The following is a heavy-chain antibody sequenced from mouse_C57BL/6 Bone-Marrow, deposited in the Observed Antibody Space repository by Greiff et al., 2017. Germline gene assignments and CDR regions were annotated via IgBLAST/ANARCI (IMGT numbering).Heavy chain of an antibody. Sequence: VQLQQSGPELVKPGASVTISCKASGYTFTDYYINWVKQRPGQGLEWMGWIFPGGGSTYYNAKFKGKATLTVDKSSSTAYILLSSLTSDDSAFYFCARSGGFAYWGQGTMVTVSA. D-gene: IGHD3-1*01. V-gene: IGHV1-75*01. CDR2: IFPGGGST. J-gene: IGHJ3*01. CDR3: ARSGGFAY. CDR1: GYTFTDYY.